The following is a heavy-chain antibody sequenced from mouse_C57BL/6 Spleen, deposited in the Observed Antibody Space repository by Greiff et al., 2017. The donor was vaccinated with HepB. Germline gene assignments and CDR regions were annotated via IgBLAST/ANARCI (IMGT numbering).Heavy chain of an antibody. CDR2: IDPENGDT. CDR3: TRVSCNEVNDIED. Sequence: EVQLQQSGAELVKPGASVKLSCTASGYTITGYCMHWVKQRPGRGLEWIGWIDPENGDTKYNEKFQSKATITADTSSNTAYLQLSSLTSEDTAVYYCTRVSCNEVNDIEDWGKGTTVTVSS. D-gene: IGHD2-1*01. V-gene: IGHV14-4*01. J-gene: IGHJ1*03. CDR1: GYTITGYC.